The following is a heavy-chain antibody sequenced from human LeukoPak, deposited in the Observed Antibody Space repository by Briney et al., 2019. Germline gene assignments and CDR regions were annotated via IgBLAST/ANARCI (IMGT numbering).Heavy chain of an antibody. J-gene: IGHJ4*02. CDR2: INYSGSA. CDR3: ARHFVAFPHYFDY. CDR1: GGSFSSYY. V-gene: IGHV4-59*08. D-gene: IGHD2-21*01. Sequence: SETLSLTCTVSGGSFSSYYWSWIRQPPGKGLEWIAFINYSGSAKYNPSLTSGVIISVDTSTNQLSLRLTSVTAADTAVYYCARHFVAFPHYFDYWGRGNLVTVSS.